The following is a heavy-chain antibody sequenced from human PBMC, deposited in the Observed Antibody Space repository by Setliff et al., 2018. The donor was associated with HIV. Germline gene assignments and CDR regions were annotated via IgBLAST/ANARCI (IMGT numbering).Heavy chain of an antibody. CDR2: INYSGSS. V-gene: IGHV4-39*07. Sequence: PSETLSLTCTVSDVSIISSSYYWGWIRQSPGKGLEWIGSINYSGSSYYNPSLKSRVTISVGTSKNQSSLKVSSVTAADTAVYYCAGLKSIAANRLWWDYYGMDVWGQGTTVTSP. CDR3: AGLKSIAANRLWWDYYGMDV. CDR1: DVSIISSSYY. J-gene: IGHJ6*02. D-gene: IGHD6-6*01.